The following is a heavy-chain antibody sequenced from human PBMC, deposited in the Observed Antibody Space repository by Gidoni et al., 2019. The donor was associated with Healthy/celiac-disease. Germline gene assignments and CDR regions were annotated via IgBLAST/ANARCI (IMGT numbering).Heavy chain of an antibody. CDR1: GFTFSSYG. CDR3: ARDPQYYDILTGYYRMAWYFDY. J-gene: IGHJ4*02. D-gene: IGHD3-9*01. V-gene: IGHV3-33*01. Sequence: QVQLVASGGGVVQPGRSLRLSCAASGFTFSSYGMHWVRQAPGKGLEWVAVIWYDGSNKYYADSVKGRFTISRDNSKNTLYLQMNSLRAEDTAVYYCARDPQYYDILTGYYRMAWYFDYWGQGTLVTVSS. CDR2: IWYDGSNK.